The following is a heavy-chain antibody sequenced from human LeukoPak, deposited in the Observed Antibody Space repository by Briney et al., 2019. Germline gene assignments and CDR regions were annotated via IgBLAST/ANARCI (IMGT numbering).Heavy chain of an antibody. Sequence: ASVKVSCKASGGTFSNYTISWVRQAPGQGLEWMGEIIPIFGTANYAQKFQGRVTITADESTSTAYMELSSLRSEDTAVYYCARGAPDIYYYSYMDVWGKGTTVTVSS. J-gene: IGHJ6*03. CDR2: IIPIFGTA. CDR1: GGTFSNYT. CDR3: ARGAPDIYYYSYMDV. V-gene: IGHV1-69*13.